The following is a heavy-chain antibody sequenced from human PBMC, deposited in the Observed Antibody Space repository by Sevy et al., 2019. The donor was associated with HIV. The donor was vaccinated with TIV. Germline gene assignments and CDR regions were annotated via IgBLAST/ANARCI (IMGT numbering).Heavy chain of an antibody. D-gene: IGHD6-6*01. V-gene: IGHV3-30*03. CDR3: ATEGIAARHGLDY. CDR2: ISYDGSNK. CDR1: GFTFSSYG. J-gene: IGHJ4*02. Sequence: GGSLRLSCAASGFTFSSYGMHWVRQAPGKGLEWVAVISYDGSNKYYADSVKGRFTISRDNSKNTLYLQMNSLRAEDTAVYHCATEGIAARHGLDYWGQGTLVTVSS.